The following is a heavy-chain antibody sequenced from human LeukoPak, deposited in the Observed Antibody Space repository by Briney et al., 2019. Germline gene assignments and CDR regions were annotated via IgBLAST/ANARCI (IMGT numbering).Heavy chain of an antibody. CDR2: MNPNSGNT. V-gene: IGHV1-8*01. J-gene: IGHJ4*02. CDR1: GYTFTSYD. Sequence: ASVKVSCKASGYTFTSYDINWVRQATRQGLEWMGWMNPNSGNTGYAQKFQGRVTMTRNTSISTAYMELSSLRSEDTAVYYCARMVGATTSRRHFDYWGQGTLVTVSS. D-gene: IGHD1-26*01. CDR3: ARMVGATTSRRHFDY.